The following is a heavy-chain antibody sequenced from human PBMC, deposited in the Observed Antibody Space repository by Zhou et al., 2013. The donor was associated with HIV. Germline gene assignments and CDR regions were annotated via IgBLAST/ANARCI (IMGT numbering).Heavy chain of an antibody. CDR3: TTLLDIVVVTASGY. J-gene: IGHJ4*02. Sequence: VQLVESGGGLVKPGGSLRLSCAASGFTFSNAWMSWVRQAPGKGLEWVGRIKSKTDGGTTDYAAPVKGRFTISRDDSKNTLYLQMNSLKTEDTAVYYCTTLLDIVVVTASGYWGQGTLVTVSS. V-gene: IGHV3-15*01. CDR1: GFTFSNAW. CDR2: IKSKTDGGTT. D-gene: IGHD2-2*01.